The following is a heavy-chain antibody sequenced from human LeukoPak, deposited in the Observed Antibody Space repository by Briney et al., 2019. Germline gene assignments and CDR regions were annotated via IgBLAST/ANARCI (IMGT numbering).Heavy chain of an antibody. Sequence: GGSLRLCCAASGFTFTNYAMSWVRQAPGKGLEWVSAISGNGGSTYYADSVKGRFTISRDNSKNTLYLQMNSLRAEDTAVYYCAKFRPITSVAGTIFHYWGQGALVTVSS. V-gene: IGHV3-23*01. CDR2: ISGNGGST. J-gene: IGHJ4*02. CDR3: AKFRPITSVAGTIFHY. CDR1: GFTFTNYA. D-gene: IGHD6-19*01.